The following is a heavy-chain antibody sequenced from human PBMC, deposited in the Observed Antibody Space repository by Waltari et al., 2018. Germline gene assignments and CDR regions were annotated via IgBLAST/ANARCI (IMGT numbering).Heavy chain of an antibody. CDR2: TYYRSNGSN. Sequence: QVQLQQSGPGLVKPSQTLSLTCAVSGDSVSVNSAAAWNWIRQSPSRGLEWLGRTYYRSNGSNEYAVSVRSRITINPDTSKNQFSLHLNSVTPEDTAVYYCARGSSSSFDSWGQGILVTVSS. CDR1: GDSVSVNSAAA. CDR3: ARGSSSSFDS. D-gene: IGHD6-13*01. V-gene: IGHV6-1*01. J-gene: IGHJ4*02.